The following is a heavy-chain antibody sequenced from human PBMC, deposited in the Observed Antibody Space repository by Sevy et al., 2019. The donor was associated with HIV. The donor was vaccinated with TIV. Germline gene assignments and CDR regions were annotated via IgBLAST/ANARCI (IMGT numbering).Heavy chain of an antibody. CDR1: GGSFSGYY. Sequence: SQTVSLTCAVYGGSFSGYYWSWIRQPPGKGLEWIGEINHSGSTNYNPSLKSRVTISVDTSKNQFSLKLSSVTAADTAVYYCARARIAAGGDYYYYGMDVWGQGTTVTVSS. CDR2: INHSGST. J-gene: IGHJ6*02. D-gene: IGHD6-13*01. CDR3: ARARIAAGGDYYYYGMDV. V-gene: IGHV4-34*01.